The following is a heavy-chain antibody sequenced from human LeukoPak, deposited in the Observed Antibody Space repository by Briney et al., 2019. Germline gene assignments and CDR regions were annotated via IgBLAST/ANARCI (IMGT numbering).Heavy chain of an antibody. V-gene: IGHV3-23*01. CDR3: AKDLGDIVLIPAGSPFDY. Sequence: GGSLRLSCAASGFIFSSYAMSWVRQAPGKGLEWVSTISGSGGSTYYADSVKGRFTISRDNSKNTLYLQMNSLRVEDTAVYYCAKDLGDIVLIPAGSPFDYWGQGSLVTVSS. CDR2: ISGSGGST. J-gene: IGHJ4*02. CDR1: GFIFSSYA. D-gene: IGHD2-2*01.